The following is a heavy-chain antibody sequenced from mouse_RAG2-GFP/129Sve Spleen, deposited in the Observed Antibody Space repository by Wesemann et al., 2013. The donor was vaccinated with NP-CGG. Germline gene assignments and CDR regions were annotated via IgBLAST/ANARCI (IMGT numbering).Heavy chain of an antibody. CDR3: ARRYGSSLFDY. J-gene: IGHJ2*01. CDR2: INSNGGST. V-gene: IGHV5-6-2*01. Sequence: LELVAAINSNGGSTYYPDTVKGRFTISRDNAKNTLYLQMSSLRSEDTAMYYCARRYGSSLFDYWGPRGTTLTVSS. D-gene: IGHD1-1*01.